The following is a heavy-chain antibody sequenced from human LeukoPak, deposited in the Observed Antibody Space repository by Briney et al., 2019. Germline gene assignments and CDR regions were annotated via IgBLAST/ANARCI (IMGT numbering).Heavy chain of an antibody. CDR1: GGSISSDCYY. J-gene: IGHJ4*02. CDR2: IYVTGNT. CDR3: ARGRGGSIAAADN. V-gene: IGHV4-31*03. Sequence: SETLSLTCTVSGGSISSDCYYWSWIRQPPGKGLEWIGSIYVTGNTYYNPSLKSRLTISVDTSKNQFSLRMNSVTAADTAVYYCARGRGGSIAAADNWGQGNLVTVSS. D-gene: IGHD6-13*01.